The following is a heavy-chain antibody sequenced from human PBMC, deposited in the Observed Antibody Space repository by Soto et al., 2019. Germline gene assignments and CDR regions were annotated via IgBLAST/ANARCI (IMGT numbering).Heavy chain of an antibody. CDR2: ISYDGSNK. D-gene: IGHD5-18*01. CDR3: AKDGSYGSNFPSNYYYDMDV. CDR1: GFTFSSYG. J-gene: IGHJ6*02. Sequence: PGGSLRLSCAASGFTFSSYGMHWVRQAPGKGLEWVAVISYDGSNKYSADSVKGRFTISRDNSKNTLYLQMNSLRVEDTAVYYCAKDGSYGSNFPSNYYYDMDVWGQGTTVTVSS. V-gene: IGHV3-30*18.